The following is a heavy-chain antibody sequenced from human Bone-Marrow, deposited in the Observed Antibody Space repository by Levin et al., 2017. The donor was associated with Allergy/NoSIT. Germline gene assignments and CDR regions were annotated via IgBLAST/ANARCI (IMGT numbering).Heavy chain of an antibody. CDR2: IYHSGNT. V-gene: IGHV4-31*03. J-gene: IGHJ4*02. CDR1: RGSISSGGNY. CDR3: TREDGSTIDY. Sequence: SQTLSLTCTVSRGSISSGGNYWSWIRQQPGKGLEWIGYIYHSGNTYYNPSLKSRVMISVDTSKNQFSLKVSSVTAADTAVYYCTREDGSTIDYWGQGILVTVSS. D-gene: IGHD1/OR15-1a*01.